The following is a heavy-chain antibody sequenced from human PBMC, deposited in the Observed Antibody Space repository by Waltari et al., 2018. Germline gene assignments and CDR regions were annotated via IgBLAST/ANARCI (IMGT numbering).Heavy chain of an antibody. J-gene: IGHJ4*02. V-gene: IGHV4-59*01. CDR1: GGSISSDY. Sequence: QVQLQESGPGLVKPSETLSLTCTVSGGSISSDYWSWIRQPPGKGLEWIGYIYYSGSTNYNPSLKSRVTISVDTSKNQFSLKLSSVTAADTAVYYCARGGGYNWNYDGRHYYFDYWGQGTLVTVSS. CDR3: ARGGGYNWNYDGRHYYFDY. CDR2: IYYSGST. D-gene: IGHD1-7*01.